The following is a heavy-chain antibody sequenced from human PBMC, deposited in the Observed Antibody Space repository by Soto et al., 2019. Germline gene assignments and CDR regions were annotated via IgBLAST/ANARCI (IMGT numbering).Heavy chain of an antibody. CDR2: ISSSSSYI. CDR3: ARDGDRLRPFDY. J-gene: IGHJ4*02. CDR1: GFTFSSYS. Sequence: EVQLVESGGGLVKPGGSLILSCAASGFTFSSYSMNWVRQAPGKGLEWVSSISSSSSYISYADSVKGRFTISRDNAKDSLYLEMNSLRAEDTDVYDCARDGDRLRPFDYWGQGTLVTVSS. V-gene: IGHV3-21*01. D-gene: IGHD4-17*01.